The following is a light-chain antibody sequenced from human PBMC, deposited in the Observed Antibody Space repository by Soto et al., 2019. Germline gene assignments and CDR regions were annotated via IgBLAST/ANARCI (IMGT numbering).Light chain of an antibody. CDR2: GVS. J-gene: IGKJ1*01. CDR1: QSVRSDY. Sequence: EILLTQSPDTLSLSPGQRATLSCRASQSVRSDYFAWYQQKPGQAPRVIIFGVSTRATGVPDRFSGSGSGTDCTLTISRLEPEDFELYYCQQRSNWPRTFGQGTKVDIK. CDR3: QQRSNWPRT. V-gene: IGKV3D-20*02.